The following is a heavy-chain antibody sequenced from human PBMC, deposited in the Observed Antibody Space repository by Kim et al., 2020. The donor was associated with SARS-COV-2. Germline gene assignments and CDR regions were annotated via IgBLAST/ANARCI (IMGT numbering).Heavy chain of an antibody. J-gene: IGHJ4*02. CDR2: ISSSSSYI. D-gene: IGHD1-1*01. CDR1: GFTFSSYS. CDR3: ARDTPRRWFATGTTSTFDY. V-gene: IGHV3-21*01. Sequence: GGSLRLSCAASGFTFSSYSMNWVRQAPGKGLEWVSSISSSSSYIYYADSVKGRFTISRDNAKNSLYLQMNSLRAEDTAVYYCARDTPRRWFATGTTSTFDYWGQGTLVTVSS.